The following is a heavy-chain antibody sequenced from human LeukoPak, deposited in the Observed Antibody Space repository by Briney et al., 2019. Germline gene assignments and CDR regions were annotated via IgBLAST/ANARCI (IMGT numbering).Heavy chain of an antibody. CDR3: ARVEAAAGYFDY. Sequence: SETLSLTCAVSGYSISSGYYWGWIGQPPGKGLEWIGSIYHSGSTYYNPSLKSRVTISVDTSKNQFSLKLSSVTAADTAVYYCARVEAAAGYFDYWGQGTLVTVSS. J-gene: IGHJ4*02. CDR2: IYHSGST. CDR1: GYSISSGYY. V-gene: IGHV4-38-2*01. D-gene: IGHD6-13*01.